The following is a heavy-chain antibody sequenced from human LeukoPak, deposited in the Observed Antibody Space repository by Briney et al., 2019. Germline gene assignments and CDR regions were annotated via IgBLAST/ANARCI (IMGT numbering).Heavy chain of an antibody. D-gene: IGHD4-17*01. Sequence: SETLSLTCAVYGGSFSGYYWSWIRQPPGKGLEWIGEINHSGSTSYNPSLKSRVTISVDTSKNQFSLKLSSVTAADTAVYYCARGRLLTTVTTSSAFDIWGQGTMVTVSS. V-gene: IGHV4-34*01. CDR1: GGSFSGYY. J-gene: IGHJ3*02. CDR3: ARGRLLTTVTTSSAFDI. CDR2: INHSGST.